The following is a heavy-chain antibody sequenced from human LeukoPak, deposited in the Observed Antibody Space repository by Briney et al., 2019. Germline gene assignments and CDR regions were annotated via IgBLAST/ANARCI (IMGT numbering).Heavy chain of an antibody. Sequence: ASVKVSCKASGGSLSSYAINWVRQAPGQGLEWMGGIVPIFGTANYAQKFQGRFTITADESTSTAYMELSSLRSEDTAVYYCARYKDGTDYWGQGTLVTVSS. CDR3: ARYKDGTDY. CDR2: IVPIFGTA. CDR1: GGSLSSYA. V-gene: IGHV1-69*13. J-gene: IGHJ4*02. D-gene: IGHD1-14*01.